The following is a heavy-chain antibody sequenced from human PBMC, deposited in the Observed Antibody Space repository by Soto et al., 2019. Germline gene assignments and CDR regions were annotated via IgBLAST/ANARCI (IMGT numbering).Heavy chain of an antibody. V-gene: IGHV4-31*03. Sequence: PSETLSLTCTVSGGSISSGGYYWRWIRPHPGKGLEWIGYIYYSGSTYYNPSLKSRVTISVDTSKNQFSLKLSSVTAADTAVYYCARHTKYYDFWFLVWGKGTTVTVSS. CDR3: ARHTKYYDFWFLV. CDR1: GGSISSGGYY. J-gene: IGHJ6*04. D-gene: IGHD3-3*01. CDR2: IYYSGST.